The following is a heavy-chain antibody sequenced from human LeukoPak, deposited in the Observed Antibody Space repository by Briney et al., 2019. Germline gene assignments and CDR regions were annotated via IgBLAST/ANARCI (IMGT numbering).Heavy chain of an antibody. CDR1: RYSINRGRY. V-gene: IGHV4-38-2*02. J-gene: IGHJ4*02. CDR2: FYHGGGT. D-gene: IGHD2-15*01. Sequence: SETLSLTCTVSRYSINRGRYWAWIRQPPGEGLECIGNFYHGGGTFYNPSLKSRVTISVDTSKNQFSLKLSSVTAADTAVYYCAGGPSCTGGSCYPFDSWGQGTLVTVSS. CDR3: AGGPSCTGGSCYPFDS.